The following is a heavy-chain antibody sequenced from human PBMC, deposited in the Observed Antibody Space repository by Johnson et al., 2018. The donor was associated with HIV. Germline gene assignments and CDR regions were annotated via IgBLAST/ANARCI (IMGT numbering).Heavy chain of an antibody. J-gene: IGHJ3*02. CDR3: ARVLVAADYAFDI. D-gene: IGHD1-26*01. CDR1: GFTFSSYA. Sequence: VQLVESGGGVVQPGGSLRLSCAASGFTFSSYAMHWVRQAPGKGLEWVSGINWNGGSTGYADSVKGRFTISRDNAKKSLYLQMNSLRADDTALYYCARVLVAADYAFDIWGQGTMVTVSS. V-gene: IGHV3-20*04. CDR2: INWNGGST.